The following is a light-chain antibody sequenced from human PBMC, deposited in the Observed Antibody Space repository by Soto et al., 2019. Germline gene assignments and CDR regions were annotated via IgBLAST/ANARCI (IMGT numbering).Light chain of an antibody. CDR3: QQYNSYLLT. CDR1: QSISNN. J-gene: IGKJ4*01. CDR2: GAS. Sequence: EVELTQSPATLSVSPGERVTLSCRASQSISNNLAWYQQKPGQAPRLLLYGASTRATGIPARFSGSGSGTEFTLTISSLQPDDFATYYCQQYNSYLLTFGGGTKVDIK. V-gene: IGKV3-15*01.